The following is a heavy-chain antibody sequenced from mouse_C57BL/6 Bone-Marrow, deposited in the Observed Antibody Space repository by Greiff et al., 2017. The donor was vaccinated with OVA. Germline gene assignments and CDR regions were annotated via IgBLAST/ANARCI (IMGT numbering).Heavy chain of an antibody. D-gene: IGHD2-4*01. CDR1: GFTFSDYG. CDR3: ARGDYDEGYAMDY. V-gene: IGHV5-15*01. Sequence: EVQLVESGGGLVQPGGSLKLSCAASGFTFSDYGMAWVRQAPRKGPEWVAFISNLANSIYYADTVTGRFTISRENAKNTLYLEMSSLRSEDTAMYYCARGDYDEGYAMDYWGQGTSVTVSS. J-gene: IGHJ4*01. CDR2: ISNLANSI.